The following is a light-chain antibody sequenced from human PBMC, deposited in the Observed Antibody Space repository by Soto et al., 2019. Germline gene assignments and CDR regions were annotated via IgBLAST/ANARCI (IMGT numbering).Light chain of an antibody. J-gene: IGKJ3*01. CDR3: QQRSNWPPFT. CDR1: QSISTW. Sequence: DIQMTQSPSTLSASVGDRVTITCRASQSISTWLAWYQQKPGKAPNLLIYKASSLESGVPSRFSGSGSGTVFTLTISSLQPEDFAVYYCQQRSNWPPFTFGPGTKVDIK. CDR2: KAS. V-gene: IGKV1-5*03.